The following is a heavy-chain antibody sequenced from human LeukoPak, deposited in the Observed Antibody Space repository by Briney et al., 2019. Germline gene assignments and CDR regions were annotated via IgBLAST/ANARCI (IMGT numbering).Heavy chain of an antibody. D-gene: IGHD3-10*01. Sequence: SETLSLTCTVSGDSISSSNYYWSWIRQPAGKGLEWIGRMSTSGSTNYNPSLKSRVTISVDTSKSQFSLKLSSVTAADTAVYYCARDPGRSNYGMDVWGQGTTVTVSS. CDR1: GDSISSSNYY. J-gene: IGHJ6*02. CDR3: ARDPGRSNYGMDV. CDR2: MSTSGST. V-gene: IGHV4-61*02.